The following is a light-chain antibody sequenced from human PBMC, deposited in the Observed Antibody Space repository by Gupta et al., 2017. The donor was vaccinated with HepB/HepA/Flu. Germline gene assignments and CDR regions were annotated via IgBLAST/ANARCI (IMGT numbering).Light chain of an antibody. CDR2: KVS. CDR1: QSLVYSDGDTY. J-gene: IGKJ1*01. V-gene: IGKV2-30*01. CDR3: FQGTHWPS. Sequence: DVEMTQSPLSLPVSLGQTASITCRANQSLVYSDGDTYLSWIQQRPGQSPRLLIYKVSMRNSGVPSSFSSSGSGTDFTLMISRVAADYVGVYYCFQGTHWPSFGQGTKVEIE.